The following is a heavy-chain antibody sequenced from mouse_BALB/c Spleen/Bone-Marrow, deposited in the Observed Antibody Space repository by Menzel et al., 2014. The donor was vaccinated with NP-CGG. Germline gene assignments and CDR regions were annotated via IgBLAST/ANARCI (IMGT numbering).Heavy chain of an antibody. CDR2: ILPGSGTA. CDR1: GYTFSNYW. D-gene: IGHD1-1*01. V-gene: IGHV1-9*01. Sequence: VKLMESGAELMKPGASVKISCKATGYTFSNYWIDWVKQRPGHGLEWIGEILPGSGTANYNGKFKGKATFTADTSSNTAYMQLSSLTSEDSALYYCARASVVPYYFDFWGQGTTLTVSS. CDR3: ARASVVPYYFDF. J-gene: IGHJ2*01.